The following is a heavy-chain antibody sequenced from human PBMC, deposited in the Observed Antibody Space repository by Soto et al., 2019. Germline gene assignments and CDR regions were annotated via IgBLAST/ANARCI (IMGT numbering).Heavy chain of an antibody. V-gene: IGHV4-34*02. CDR2: ITQSGTT. CDR1: GGSFSGYY. CDR3: ARRRAPPSEFDS. D-gene: IGHD1-26*01. J-gene: IGHJ4*02. Sequence: QVQLQQWGAGLVKASGTLSLTCGVSGGSFSGYYWNWIRQPPGRRLEWIGEITQSGTTNYNPSFQSRAALSVDTSKAEFSLRLTSLTAADTAVYYCARRRAPPSEFDSWGQGILVTVSS.